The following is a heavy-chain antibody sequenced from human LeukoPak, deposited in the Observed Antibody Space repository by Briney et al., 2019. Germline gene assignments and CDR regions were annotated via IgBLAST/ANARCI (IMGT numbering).Heavy chain of an antibody. CDR1: GGSISSGSYY. V-gene: IGHV4-61*02. Sequence: SETLSLTCTVSGGSISSGSYYWSWIRQPAGKGLEWIGCIYTSGSTNYNPSLKSRVTISVDTSKNQFSLKLSSVTAADTAVYYCARNIAARTDYYYGMDVWGQGTTVTVSS. D-gene: IGHD6-6*01. J-gene: IGHJ6*02. CDR2: IYTSGST. CDR3: ARNIAARTDYYYGMDV.